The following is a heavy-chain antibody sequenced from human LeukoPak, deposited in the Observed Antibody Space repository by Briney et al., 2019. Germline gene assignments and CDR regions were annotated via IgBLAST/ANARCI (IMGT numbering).Heavy chain of an antibody. CDR1: GASITSYH. CDR3: ARWAPRGYNYDYYFDY. J-gene: IGHJ4*02. CDR2: MFYSGNT. Sequence: SETLSLTCTVSGASITSYHWSWIRQPAGKGLEWIGRMFYSGNTDYNPSLKSRLTMSIDTSKNQFSLKLSSVTAADTAVYYCARWAPRGYNYDYYFDYWGQGTLVTVSS. V-gene: IGHV4-4*07. D-gene: IGHD5-18*01.